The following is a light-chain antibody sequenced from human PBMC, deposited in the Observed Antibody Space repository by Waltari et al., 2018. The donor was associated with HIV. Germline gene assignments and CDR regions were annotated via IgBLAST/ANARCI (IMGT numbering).Light chain of an antibody. J-gene: IGLJ3*02. Sequence: QSILTQPPSTSGTPGQRVTISCSGSGSNIGSNSVSWYQLLLGTAPQLLICRNDPRPYGVPCRFSVSKSCNSAALAIGGLRSEDDADYYCAAWDDSLSGPVFGGGTKLTVL. V-gene: IGLV1-47*01. CDR2: RND. CDR1: GSNIGSNS. CDR3: AAWDDSLSGPV.